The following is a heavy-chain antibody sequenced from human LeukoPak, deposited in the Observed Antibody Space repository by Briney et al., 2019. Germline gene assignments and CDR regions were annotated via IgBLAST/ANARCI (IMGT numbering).Heavy chain of an antibody. V-gene: IGHV4-59*13. CDR1: GASISLYY. Sequence: SDTESLICTVSGASISLYYWTWIRHSPGEGLEWLGQIYYTGSTYYNPSLKERVTISVHTSRNQFSLNLTSVTAADRAGYYCARGGTYNDILSFDPWGQGTPVTVSS. J-gene: IGHJ5*02. CDR2: IYYTGST. D-gene: IGHD3-9*01. CDR3: ARGGTYNDILSFDP.